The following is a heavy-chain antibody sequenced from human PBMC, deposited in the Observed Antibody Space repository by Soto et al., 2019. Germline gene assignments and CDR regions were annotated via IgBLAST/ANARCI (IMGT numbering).Heavy chain of an antibody. V-gene: IGHV4-31*03. CDR2: IYYSGST. Sequence: SQTLSLTCTVSGGSISSGGYYWSWIRQHPGKGLEWIGYIYYSGSTYYNPSLKSRVTISVDTSKNQFSLKLSSVTAADTAVYYCARGLVGQIFGDYVPSIDYWGQGTLVTVSS. CDR1: GGSISSGGYY. J-gene: IGHJ4*02. D-gene: IGHD4-17*01. CDR3: ARGLVGQIFGDYVPSIDY.